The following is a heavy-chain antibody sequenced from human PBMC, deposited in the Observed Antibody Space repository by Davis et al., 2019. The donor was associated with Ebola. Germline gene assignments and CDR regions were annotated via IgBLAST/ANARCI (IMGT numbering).Heavy chain of an antibody. CDR3: AGEFGVVQNLPLGAFDI. V-gene: IGHV1-46*01. CDR1: GYTFTSYY. Sequence: ASVKVSCKASGYTFTSYYMHWVRQAPGQGLEWMGIINPSGGSTSYAQKFQGRVTMARDTSTSTVYMELSRLRSDDTAVYYCAGEFGVVQNLPLGAFDIWGQGTMVTVSS. J-gene: IGHJ3*02. CDR2: INPSGGST. D-gene: IGHD3-3*01.